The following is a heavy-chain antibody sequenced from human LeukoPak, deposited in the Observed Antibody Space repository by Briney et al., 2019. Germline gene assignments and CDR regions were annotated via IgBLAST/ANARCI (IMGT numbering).Heavy chain of an antibody. CDR2: IYYTGTT. D-gene: IGHD3-22*01. J-gene: IGHJ4*02. V-gene: IGHV4-59*12. Sequence: PSETLSLTCTVSSGSITSYYWSWIRQPPGKGLEYIGHIYYTGTTDYNPSLKSGVTISVDTSKNQFSLKLSSVTAADTAVYYCARVPAPLNYYDSSGYYYYYFDYWGQGTLVTVSS. CDR3: ARVPAPLNYYDSSGYYYYYFDY. CDR1: SGSITSYY.